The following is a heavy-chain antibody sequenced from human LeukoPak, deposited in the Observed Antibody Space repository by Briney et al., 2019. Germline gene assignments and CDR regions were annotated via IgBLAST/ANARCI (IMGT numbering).Heavy chain of an antibody. V-gene: IGHV3-21*01. CDR2: ISSSSEYI. Sequence: GGSLRLSCAASGFTFTSYRMDWVRQAPGQGLEWVSCISSSSEYIYYADSVKGRFTISRDNAKNSLYLQMNSLRAEDTAVYYCAREPYGDYAPSYWGQGTLVTVSS. CDR3: AREPYGDYAPSY. D-gene: IGHD4-17*01. J-gene: IGHJ4*02. CDR1: GFTFTSYR.